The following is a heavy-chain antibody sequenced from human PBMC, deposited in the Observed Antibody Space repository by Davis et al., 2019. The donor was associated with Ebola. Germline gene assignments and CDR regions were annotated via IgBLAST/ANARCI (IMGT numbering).Heavy chain of an antibody. D-gene: IGHD3-3*01. J-gene: IGHJ6*02. CDR3: ARDPKHYDFWSGGYGMDV. Sequence: ASVKVSCKASGYTFTGYYMHWVRQAPGQGLEWMGWINPNSGGTNYAQKFQGRVTTTRDTSISTAYMELSRLRSDDTAVYYCARDPKHYDFWSGGYGMDVWGQGTTVTVSS. CDR2: INPNSGGT. CDR1: GYTFTGYY. V-gene: IGHV1-2*02.